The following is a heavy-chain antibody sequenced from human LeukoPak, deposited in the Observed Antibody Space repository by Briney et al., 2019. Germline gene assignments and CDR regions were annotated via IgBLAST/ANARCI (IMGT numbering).Heavy chain of an antibody. CDR3: ARRQIGTTYYYYGMDV. J-gene: IGHJ6*02. CDR2: VYYSGNS. CDR1: GGSITSDY. V-gene: IGHV4-59*08. Sequence: SETLSLTCTVSGGSITSDYWSWIRQPPGKGLEWIGYVYYSGNSNYNPSLKSRVTVSLDTSKNQFSLKLSSVTAADTAVYYCARRQIGTTYYYYGMDVWGQGTTVTVSS. D-gene: IGHD1-14*01.